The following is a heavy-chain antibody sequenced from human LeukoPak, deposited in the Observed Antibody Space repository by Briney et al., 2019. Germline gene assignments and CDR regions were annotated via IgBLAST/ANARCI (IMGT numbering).Heavy chain of an antibody. V-gene: IGHV4-38-2*01. Sequence: SETLSLTCAVSGYSISGGYYWGWIRQPPGKGLEWIGSIYHSGSTYYNPSLKSRVTISVDTSKNQFSLKLSSVTAADTAVYYCAREGDYGDYVLDYWGQGTLVTVSS. CDR2: IYHSGST. J-gene: IGHJ4*02. CDR3: AREGDYGDYVLDY. CDR1: GYSISGGYY. D-gene: IGHD4-17*01.